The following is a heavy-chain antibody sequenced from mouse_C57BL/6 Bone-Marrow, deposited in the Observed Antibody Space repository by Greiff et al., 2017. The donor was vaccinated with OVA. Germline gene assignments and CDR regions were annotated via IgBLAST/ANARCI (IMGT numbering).Heavy chain of an antibody. CDR2: SRNKANDYTT. Sequence: EVMLVESGGGLVQPGGSLRLSCATSGFTFSDFYMEWVRQPPGKRLEWIAASRNKANDYTTEYSASVQGRFIVSRDTSQIILYLQMNALRAEDTAIYYCARDYYGSSYHAMDYWGQGTSVTVSS. J-gene: IGHJ4*01. CDR1: GFTFSDFY. D-gene: IGHD1-1*01. CDR3: ARDYYGSSYHAMDY. V-gene: IGHV7-1*02.